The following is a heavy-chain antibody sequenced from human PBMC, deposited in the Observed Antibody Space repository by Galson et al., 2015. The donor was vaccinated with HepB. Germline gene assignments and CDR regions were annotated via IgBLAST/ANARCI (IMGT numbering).Heavy chain of an antibody. CDR1: GFTFSGSA. V-gene: IGHV3-73*01. D-gene: IGHD6-13*01. J-gene: IGHJ4*02. Sequence: SLRLSCAASGFTFSGSAMHWVRQASGKGLEWVGRIRSKANSYATAYAASVKGRFTISRDDSKNTAYLQMHSLKTEDTAVYYCTRGSDSSSWPKIDYWGQGTLVTVSS. CDR3: TRGSDSSSWPKIDY. CDR2: IRSKANSYAT.